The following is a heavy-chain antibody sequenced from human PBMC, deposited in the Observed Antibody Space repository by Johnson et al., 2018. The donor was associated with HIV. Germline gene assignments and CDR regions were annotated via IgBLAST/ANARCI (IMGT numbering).Heavy chain of an antibody. Sequence: VQLVESGGGVVRPVGSLRISCAASGFTFDHYDMSWVRQVPGKGLEWVSGINWNGGTTGYSDSVEGRFTSSRDNAKNSLYLQMNGLRAEDTTSYYCVRVGKYCGGDCYSGVDVFDIWGQGTMVTVSS. V-gene: IGHV3-20*04. D-gene: IGHD2-21*02. J-gene: IGHJ3*02. CDR2: INWNGGTT. CDR3: VRVGKYCGGDCYSGVDVFDI. CDR1: GFTFDHYD.